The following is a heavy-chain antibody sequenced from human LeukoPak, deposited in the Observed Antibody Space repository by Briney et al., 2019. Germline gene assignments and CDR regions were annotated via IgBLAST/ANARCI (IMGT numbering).Heavy chain of an antibody. J-gene: IGHJ4*02. CDR1: GGSMSSDY. V-gene: IGHV4-59*01. Sequence: SETLSLTCAVSGGSMSSDYWTWIRQPPGKGLEWIGYISYSGSINYNPSLKSRVTMSSDTSKNQFSLKLSSVTAADTAVYYCARERHGHPFDCWGQGALVTVSS. CDR3: ARERHGHPFDC. CDR2: ISYSGSI.